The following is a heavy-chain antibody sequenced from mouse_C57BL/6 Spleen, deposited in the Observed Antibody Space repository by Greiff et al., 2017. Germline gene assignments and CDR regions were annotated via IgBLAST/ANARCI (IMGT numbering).Heavy chain of an antibody. Sequence: EVQLQQSGPELVKPWASVKISCKASGYTFTDYYMNWVKQSHGKSLEWIGDINPNNGGTSYNQKFKGKATLTVDKSSSTAYMELRSLTSEDSAVYYCLNFENYFDYWGQGTTLTVSS. CDR3: LNFENYFDY. CDR2: INPNNGGT. V-gene: IGHV1-26*01. J-gene: IGHJ2*01. CDR1: GYTFTDYY.